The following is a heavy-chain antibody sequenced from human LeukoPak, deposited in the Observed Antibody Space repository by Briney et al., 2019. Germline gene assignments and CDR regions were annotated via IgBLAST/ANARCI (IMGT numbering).Heavy chain of an antibody. CDR1: GFTFSSYS. V-gene: IGHV3-21*01. CDR3: ARRLEYYDSSRRTGYGMDV. Sequence: GGSLRLSCAASGFTFSSYSMNWVRQAPGKGLECVSSISTSSSYIYYADSVKGRFTISRDNAKNSLYLQMNSLRAEDTAVYYCARRLEYYDSSRRTGYGMDVWGQGTTVTVSS. J-gene: IGHJ6*02. CDR2: ISTSSSYI. D-gene: IGHD3-22*01.